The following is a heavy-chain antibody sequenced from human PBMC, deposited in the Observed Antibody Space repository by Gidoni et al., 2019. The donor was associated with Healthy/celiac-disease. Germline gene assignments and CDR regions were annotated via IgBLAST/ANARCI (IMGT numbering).Heavy chain of an antibody. CDR3: AKEDTAMVMDYYFGMDV. D-gene: IGHD5-18*01. CDR2: ISGRGDST. J-gene: IGHJ6*02. CDR1: GFTFSSYA. V-gene: IGHV3-23*01. Sequence: EVQLLESGGGLVQPGGSLRLSCAASGFTFSSYAMCWVRQAPGKGLEWVSAISGRGDSTCYADSVKGRFTISRDNSKNTLYLQMNGLRAEDTAAYYCAKEDTAMVMDYYFGMDVWGQGTTVTVSS.